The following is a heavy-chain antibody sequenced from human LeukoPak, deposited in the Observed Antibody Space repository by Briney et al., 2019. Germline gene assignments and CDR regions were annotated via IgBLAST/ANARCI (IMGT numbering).Heavy chain of an antibody. CDR1: GYSFTSYW. CDR3: ARVSGGYSYGYDAFDI. V-gene: IGHV5-51*01. J-gene: IGHJ3*02. CDR2: IYPGDSDT. Sequence: GESLKTSCKGSGYSFTSYWIGWVRQMPGKGLEGMGIIYPGDSDTRYSPSFQGQVTISADKSISTAYLQWSSLKASDTAMYYCARVSGGYSYGYDAFDIWGQGTMVTVSS. D-gene: IGHD5-18*01.